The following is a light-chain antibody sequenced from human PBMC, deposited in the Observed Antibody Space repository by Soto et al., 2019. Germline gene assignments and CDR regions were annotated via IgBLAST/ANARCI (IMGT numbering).Light chain of an antibody. Sequence: DIQVTQSPSSLSAFVGDRVTITCQASQDISKYLNWYQQKPGKAPNLLISAASNLETGVPSRFSGSGSGTDFTFTISSLQPEDIATYYCQQYDNLPLTFGGGTKVEIK. CDR2: AAS. V-gene: IGKV1-33*01. CDR1: QDISKY. J-gene: IGKJ4*01. CDR3: QQYDNLPLT.